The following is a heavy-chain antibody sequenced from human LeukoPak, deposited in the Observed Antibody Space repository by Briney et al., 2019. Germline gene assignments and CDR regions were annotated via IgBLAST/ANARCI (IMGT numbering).Heavy chain of an antibody. CDR3: ARGGDIVVVPAAPWDWFDP. CDR1: GYTFTGYY. CDR2: INTNSGGT. V-gene: IGHV1-2*02. D-gene: IGHD2-2*01. Sequence: ASVKVSCKASGYTFTGYYMHWVRQAPGQGLEWMGWINTNSGGTNYAQKFQGRVTMTRDTSISTAYMELSRLRSDDTAVYYCARGGDIVVVPAAPWDWFDPWGQGTLVTVSS. J-gene: IGHJ5*02.